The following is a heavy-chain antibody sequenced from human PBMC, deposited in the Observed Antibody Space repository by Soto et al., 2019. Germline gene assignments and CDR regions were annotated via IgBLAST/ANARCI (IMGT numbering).Heavy chain of an antibody. CDR2: IKPNDGNT. J-gene: IGHJ5*02. D-gene: IGHD6-6*01. CDR3: ARSSGSAYWFDP. CDR1: GYTFTSYF. V-gene: IGHV1-46*01. Sequence: ASVKVSCKASGYTFTSYFMHWVRQAPGQGLEWMGIIKPNDGNTTYAQKLQGRVTMTTDTSTSTAYMELRSLRSDDTAVYYCARSSGSAYWFDPWGQGTLVTVSS.